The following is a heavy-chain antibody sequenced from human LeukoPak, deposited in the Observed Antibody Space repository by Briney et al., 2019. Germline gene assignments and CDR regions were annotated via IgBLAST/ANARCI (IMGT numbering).Heavy chain of an antibody. D-gene: IGHD2-8*01. CDR1: GFTFTNYG. V-gene: IGHV3-74*01. Sequence: GGSLRLSCVASGFTFTNYGMMWVPHAPREGLVWVSYINSDVGSTTYADSVKGRFTISRDNAKNTLYLQMSSLRAEDTAMYYCARNSNGMSNWGQGTLVIVSS. J-gene: IGHJ4*02. CDR2: INSDVGST. CDR3: ARNSNGMSN.